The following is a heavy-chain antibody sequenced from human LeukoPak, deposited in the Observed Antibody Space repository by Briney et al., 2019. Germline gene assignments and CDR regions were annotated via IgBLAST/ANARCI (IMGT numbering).Heavy chain of an antibody. Sequence: PSETLSLTCTVSGGSISSYYWSWIRQPAGKGLEWIGRIYTSGSTNYNPSLKSRVTMSVDTSKNQFSLKLSSVTAADTAVYYCARDLFRDFGVPIQGYYYYYYMDVWGKGTTVTVSS. CDR3: ARDLFRDFGVPIQGYYYYYYMDV. CDR1: GGSISSYY. J-gene: IGHJ6*03. D-gene: IGHD3-3*01. CDR2: IYTSGST. V-gene: IGHV4-4*07.